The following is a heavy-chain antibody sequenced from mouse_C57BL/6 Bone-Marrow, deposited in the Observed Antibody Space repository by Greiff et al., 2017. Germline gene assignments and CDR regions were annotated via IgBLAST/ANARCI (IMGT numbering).Heavy chain of an antibody. CDR1: GYAFSSSW. Sequence: VKLQESGPELVKPGASVKISCKASGYAFSSSWMNWVKQRPGKGLEWIGRIYPGDGDTNYNGKFKGKATLTADKSSSTAYMQLSSLTSEDSAVYFCARRITTVPYWYFDVWGTGTTVTVSS. CDR3: ARRITTVPYWYFDV. J-gene: IGHJ1*03. D-gene: IGHD1-1*01. CDR2: IYPGDGDT. V-gene: IGHV1-82*01.